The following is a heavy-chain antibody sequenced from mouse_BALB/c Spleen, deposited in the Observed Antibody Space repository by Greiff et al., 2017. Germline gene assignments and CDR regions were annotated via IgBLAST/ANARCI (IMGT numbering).Heavy chain of an antibody. CDR2: IDPDNGDT. CDR1: GFNIKDYY. J-gene: IGHJ4*01. V-gene: IGHV14-4*02. D-gene: IGHD2-4*01. CDR3: NPYDYDEMDY. Sequence: VQLQQSGAELVRSGASVKLSCTASGFNIKDYYMHWVKQRPEQGLEWIGWIDPDNGDTDYAPKFQGKATMTADTSSNTAYLQLSSLTSEDTAVYYCNPYDYDEMDYWGQGTSVTVSS.